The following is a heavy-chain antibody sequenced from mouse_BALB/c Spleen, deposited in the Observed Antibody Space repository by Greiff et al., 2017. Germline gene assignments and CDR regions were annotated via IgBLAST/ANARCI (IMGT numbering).Heavy chain of an antibody. Sequence: LQQPGSELVRPGASVKLSCKASGYTFTSYWMHWVQQRPGQGLEWIGNIYPGSGSTNYDEKFKSKATLTVDTSSSTAYMQLSSLTSEDSAVYYCTRLCTMSTGGYLDYWGQGTTLTVSS. CDR3: TRLCTMSTGGYLDY. D-gene: IGHD2-4*01. J-gene: IGHJ2*01. V-gene: IGHV1S22*01. CDR1: GYTFTSYW. CDR2: IYPGSGST.